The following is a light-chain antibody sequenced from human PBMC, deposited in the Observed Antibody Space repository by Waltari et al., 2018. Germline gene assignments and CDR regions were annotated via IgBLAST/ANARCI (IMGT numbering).Light chain of an antibody. V-gene: IGKV3-20*01. J-gene: IGKJ4*01. CDR1: QSGSTNF. CDR2: SAA. CDR3: QQFHTSPRT. Sequence: EIVLTQSPGPPSLSPGDRATLSCRASQSGSTNFLAWYQKRPGPAPSLLIYSAASRATGIPGRFSGSGSGTDFSLTITRLEPEDAAVYYCQQFHTSPRTFGGGTKVEVK.